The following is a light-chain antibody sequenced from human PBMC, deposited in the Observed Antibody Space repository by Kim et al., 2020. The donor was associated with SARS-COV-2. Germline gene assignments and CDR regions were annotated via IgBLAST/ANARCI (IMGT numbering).Light chain of an antibody. V-gene: IGKV2-28*01. J-gene: IGKJ4*01. CDR3: KQALLNPLA. Sequence: PASISCRSSQSLLHSNGYNYLDWYLQKPGQSPQLLIYLGSNRASGVPDRFSGSGSGTDFTLKISRVEAEDVGMYYCKQALLNPLAFGGGTKVDIK. CDR2: LGS. CDR1: QSLLHSNGYNY.